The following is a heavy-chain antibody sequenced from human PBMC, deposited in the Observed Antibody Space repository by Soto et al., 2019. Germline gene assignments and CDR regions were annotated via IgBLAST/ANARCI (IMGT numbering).Heavy chain of an antibody. CDR2: INAGNGNT. Sequence: ASVKVSCKASGYTFTSYAMHWVRQAPGQRLEWMGWINAGNGNTKYSQKFQGRVTITRDTSASTAYMELSSLRSEDTAVYYCARDRIVVVVAATSPVCDAFDIWGQGTMVTVSS. CDR1: GYTFTSYA. J-gene: IGHJ3*02. D-gene: IGHD2-15*01. V-gene: IGHV1-3*01. CDR3: ARDRIVVVVAATSPVCDAFDI.